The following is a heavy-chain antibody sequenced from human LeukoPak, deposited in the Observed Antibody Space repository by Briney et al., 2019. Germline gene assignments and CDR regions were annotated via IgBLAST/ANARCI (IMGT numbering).Heavy chain of an antibody. D-gene: IGHD2-2*01. J-gene: IGHJ6*02. V-gene: IGHV3-23*01. CDR2: LSGSGGTT. CDR3: VKYCSSSSCSNRGAYYGMDV. Sequence: GESPRLSCAGSGFTFSSYAMSWVRQAPGKGLGWVSTLSGSGGTTYYADSVKGRFTISRDNSKNTLYLQMSSLRAEDTALYYCVKYCSSSSCSNRGAYYGMDVWSQGTTVTVSS. CDR1: GFTFSSYA.